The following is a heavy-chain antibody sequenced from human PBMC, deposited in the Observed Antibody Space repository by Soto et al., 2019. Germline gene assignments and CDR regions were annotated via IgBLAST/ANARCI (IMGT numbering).Heavy chain of an antibody. CDR2: IYYSGST. D-gene: IGHD2-15*01. CDR3: SRQVPVARYEHCTGATCYSGYVDL. Sequence: QLHLQESGPGLVKPSETLSLTCTVSGDSISSNNYFWGWVRQPPGKGLEWIGSIYYSGSTFYNPSLKSRVIISVDTSKILFSLNVNSMTAADTAVYYCSRQVPVARYEHCTGATCYSGYVDLWGRGTPVSVSS. V-gene: IGHV4-39*01. CDR1: GDSISSNNYF. J-gene: IGHJ2*01.